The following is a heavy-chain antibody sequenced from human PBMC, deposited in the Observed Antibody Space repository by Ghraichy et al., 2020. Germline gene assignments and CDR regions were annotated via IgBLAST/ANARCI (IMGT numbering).Heavy chain of an antibody. CDR2: IKPDGSEN. D-gene: IGHD5-24*01. Sequence: GESLNISCAASGFNFTASWMNWVRQAPGKGLEWVACIKPDGSENYHVDSVEGRFTISRDNAKNSLYLQMNSLRVEDTAVYYCARDRAYKCFDYWGQGILVSVSS. J-gene: IGHJ4*02. CDR1: GFNFTASW. V-gene: IGHV3-7*03. CDR3: ARDRAYKCFDY.